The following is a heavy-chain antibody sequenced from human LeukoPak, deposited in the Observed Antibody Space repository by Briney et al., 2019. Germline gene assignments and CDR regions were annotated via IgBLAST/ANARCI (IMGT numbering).Heavy chain of an antibody. V-gene: IGHV3-9*01. J-gene: IGHJ4*02. D-gene: IGHD3-10*01. CDR2: ISWNSGSI. CDR3: ARDKGLRYGSGSYLPDY. Sequence: GGSLRLSCAASGFTFDDYGMHWVRQAPGKGLEWVSGISWNSGSIDYADSVKGRFTISRDNSKNTLYLQMNSLRAEDTAVYYCARDKGLRYGSGSYLPDYWGQGTLVTVSS. CDR1: GFTFDDYG.